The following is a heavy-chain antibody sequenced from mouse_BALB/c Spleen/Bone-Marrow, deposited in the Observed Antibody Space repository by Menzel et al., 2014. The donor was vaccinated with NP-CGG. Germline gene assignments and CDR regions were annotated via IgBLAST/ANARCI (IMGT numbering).Heavy chain of an antibody. Sequence: VQLKQSGPELVKPGASVKMSCKASGYTFTSYVMHWVKQKPGQGLEWIGYINPYNDGTKYNEKFKGMATLTSDRSSSTACMELSSLTSEDSAVYYCAKGGNYRYDFDYWGQGTTLTVSS. CDR3: AKGGNYRYDFDY. CDR2: INPYNDGT. V-gene: IGHV1-14*01. CDR1: GYTFTSYV. D-gene: IGHD2-14*01. J-gene: IGHJ2*01.